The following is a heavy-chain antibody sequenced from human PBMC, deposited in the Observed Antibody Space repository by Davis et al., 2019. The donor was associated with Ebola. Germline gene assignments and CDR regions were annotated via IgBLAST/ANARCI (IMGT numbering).Heavy chain of an antibody. CDR1: GFTVSSNY. D-gene: IGHD6-19*01. CDR3: ARVAGYSSGWNY. V-gene: IGHV3-66*01. Sequence: GGSLRLSCAASGFTVSSNYMSWVRQAPGKGLEWVSVIYSGGSTYYADSVKGRFTISRDNAKNSLYLQMNSLRAEDTAVYYCARVAGYSSGWNYWGQGTLVTVSS. CDR2: IYSGGST. J-gene: IGHJ4*02.